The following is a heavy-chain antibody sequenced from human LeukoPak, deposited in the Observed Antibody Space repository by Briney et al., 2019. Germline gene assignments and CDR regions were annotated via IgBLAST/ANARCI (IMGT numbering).Heavy chain of an antibody. J-gene: IGHJ4*02. CDR2: ISVSGGST. Sequence: GGSLRLSCAASRFTFNNSAMSWVRQAPGKGLEWVSAISVSGGSTFYADSVKGRFTISRDNSKNTLYLQMNSLRAEDTAVYYCANQGEDFTVTFDYWGQGTLSPSPQ. CDR1: RFTFNNSA. CDR3: ANQGEDFTVTFDY. D-gene: IGHD4-17*01. V-gene: IGHV3-23*01.